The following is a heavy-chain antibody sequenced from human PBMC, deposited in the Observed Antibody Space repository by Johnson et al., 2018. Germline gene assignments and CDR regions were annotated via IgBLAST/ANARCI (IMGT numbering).Heavy chain of an antibody. CDR3: ARERPGNLGYGGKVDAFDI. J-gene: IGHJ3*02. V-gene: IGHV1-69*04. D-gene: IGHD4-23*01. CDR1: GGTFSTYT. CDR2: IIPLLGIA. Sequence: QVQLVQSGAEVKKPGSSVKVSCKASGGTFSTYTINWVRQAPGQGLEWMGRIIPLLGIANFAPKFQARVTITADKSTTTAYMELSSLTSKDTAVYYCARERPGNLGYGGKVDAFDIWGQGTMFTVSS.